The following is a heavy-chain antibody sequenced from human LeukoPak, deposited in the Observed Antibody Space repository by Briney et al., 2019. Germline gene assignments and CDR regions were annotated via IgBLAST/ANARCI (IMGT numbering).Heavy chain of an antibody. J-gene: IGHJ3*01. D-gene: IGHD1-1*01. CDR2: ISDSGST. CDR3: VRHCCTSPSKRTFDV. Sequence: SETLSLTCTGSGGSIFTRDYYWGCIRQSPGKGLEWIGTISDSGSTFYNPSLRSRVIISVDTSKNPFSLTLSSVTAADTAVYYCVRHCCTSPSKRTFDVWGQGTLVTVSS. V-gene: IGHV4-39*01. CDR1: GGSIFTRDYY.